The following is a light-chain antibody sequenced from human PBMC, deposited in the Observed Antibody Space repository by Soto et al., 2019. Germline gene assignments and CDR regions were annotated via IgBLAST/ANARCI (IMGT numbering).Light chain of an antibody. CDR2: SNN. J-gene: IGLJ1*01. V-gene: IGLV1-44*01. CDR1: SSNIGSNT. Sequence: QAVVTQPPSASRTPGQRVTISCSGSSSNIGSNTVNWYQQLPGTAPKLLIYSNNQRPSGVPDRFSGSKSGTSASLAISGLQSEDEADYYCAAWDDSLNGYVFGTGTQLTVL. CDR3: AAWDDSLNGYV.